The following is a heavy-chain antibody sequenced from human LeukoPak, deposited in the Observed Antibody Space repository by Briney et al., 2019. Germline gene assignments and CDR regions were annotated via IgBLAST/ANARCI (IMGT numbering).Heavy chain of an antibody. CDR2: IYYSGST. CDR3: ARAGPQLSPFDY. CDR1: GVSISSYY. D-gene: IGHD1-1*01. V-gene: IGHV4-59*01. J-gene: IGHJ4*02. Sequence: PSETLSLTCTVSGVSISSYYWSWIRQLPGKGLEWLGYIYYSGSTNYNPSLKSRVTISVDTSKNQFSLKLSSVTAADTAVYYCARAGPQLSPFDYWGQGTLVTVSS.